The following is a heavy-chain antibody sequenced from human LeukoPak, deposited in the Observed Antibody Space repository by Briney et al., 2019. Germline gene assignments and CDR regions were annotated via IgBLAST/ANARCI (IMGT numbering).Heavy chain of an antibody. V-gene: IGHV1-69*13. J-gene: IGHJ4*02. CDR3: ARGSIGGRVDY. CDR1: GYTFTGYY. Sequence: ASVKVSCKASGYTFTGYYMHWVRQAPGQGLEWMGGIANYAQKFQGRVTITADESTSTVYMELSSLRSEDTAVYYCARGSIGGRVDYWGQGTLVTVSS. CDR2: IA. D-gene: IGHD4-23*01.